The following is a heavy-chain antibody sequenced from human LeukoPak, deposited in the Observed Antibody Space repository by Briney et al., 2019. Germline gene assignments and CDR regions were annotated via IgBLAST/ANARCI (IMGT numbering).Heavy chain of an antibody. J-gene: IGHJ4*02. CDR2: ISYDGSNK. CDR1: GFTFSSYA. V-gene: IGHV3-30*04. CDR3: AREGDYFDY. Sequence: GGSLRLSCAASGFTFSSYAMHWLRQAPGKGLEGVAVISYDGSNKYYADSVKGRFTISRDNSKTTLYLQMNSLRAEDTAVYYCAREGDYFDYWGQGTLVTVSS. D-gene: IGHD3-16*01.